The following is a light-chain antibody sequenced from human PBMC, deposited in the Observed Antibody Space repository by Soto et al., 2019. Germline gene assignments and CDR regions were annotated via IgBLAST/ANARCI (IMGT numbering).Light chain of an antibody. Sequence: DIQMTQSTSSLSASVGDRVTITFRASQSISSYLNWYQQKPGKAPKLLIYAASTLQSGVPSRFSGSGSGTDFTLTISSLQPEDFATYYCQQSYSTPRTFGQGTKVDI. CDR3: QQSYSTPRT. CDR2: AAS. J-gene: IGKJ1*01. V-gene: IGKV1-39*01. CDR1: QSISSY.